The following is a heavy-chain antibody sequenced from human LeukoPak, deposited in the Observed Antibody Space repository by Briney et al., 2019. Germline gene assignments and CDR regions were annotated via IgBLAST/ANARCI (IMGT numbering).Heavy chain of an antibody. CDR2: IFPTSREI. J-gene: IGHJ4*02. Sequence: GGSLRLPCAASGFTFSSFAMIWVRQPPGKGLEWVSSIFPTSREIHYADSVRGRFTISRDNSKSTLSLQMNSLRAEDTAIYYCATYRQVMLPFESWGQGTLVTVSS. CDR3: ATYRQVMLPFES. CDR1: GFTFSSFA. D-gene: IGHD5-18*01. V-gene: IGHV3-23*01.